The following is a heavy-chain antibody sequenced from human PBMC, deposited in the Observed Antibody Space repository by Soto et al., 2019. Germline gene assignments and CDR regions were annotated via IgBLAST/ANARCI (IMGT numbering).Heavy chain of an antibody. D-gene: IGHD6-13*01. CDR1: GYTFTSYG. CDR3: ARDPSIAAAGYNNWFDP. J-gene: IGHJ5*02. V-gene: IGHV1-18*01. Sequence: ASVKVSCKASGYTFTSYGISWVRQAPGQGLEWMGWISAYNGNTNYAQKLQGRVTMTTDTSTSTAYMELRSLRSDDTAVYYCARDPSIAAAGYNNWFDPWGQGTLVTVS. CDR2: ISAYNGNT.